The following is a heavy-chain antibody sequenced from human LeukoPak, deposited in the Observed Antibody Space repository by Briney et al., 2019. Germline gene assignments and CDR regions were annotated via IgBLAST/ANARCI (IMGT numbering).Heavy chain of an antibody. J-gene: IGHJ4*02. CDR2: INHSGST. Sequence: SETLSLTCAVYGGSFSGYYWSWIRQPPGKGLEWIGEINHSGSTNYNPSLKCRVTISVDTSKNQFSLKLSSVTAADTAVYYCAKGCDPYDSSGYFDYWGQGTLVTVSS. V-gene: IGHV4-34*01. CDR1: GGSFSGYY. CDR3: AKGCDPYDSSGYFDY. D-gene: IGHD3-22*01.